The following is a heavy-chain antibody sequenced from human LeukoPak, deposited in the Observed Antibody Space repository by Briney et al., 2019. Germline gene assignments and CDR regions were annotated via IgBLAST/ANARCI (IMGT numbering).Heavy chain of an antibody. CDR1: GFTFSSYV. CDR3: AKVKWSRDSSGYSEFDY. CDR2: ISGSGGST. J-gene: IGHJ4*02. D-gene: IGHD3-22*01. Sequence: GGSLRLSCAASGFTFSSYVMSWVRQAPGKGLEWVSAISGSGGSTYYADSVKGRFTISRDNAKNTLYLQMNSLRAEDTAVYYCAKVKWSRDSSGYSEFDYWGQGTLVTVSS. V-gene: IGHV3-23*01.